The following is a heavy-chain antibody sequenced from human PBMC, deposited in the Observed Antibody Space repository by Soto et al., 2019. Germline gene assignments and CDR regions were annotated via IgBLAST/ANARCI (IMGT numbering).Heavy chain of an antibody. J-gene: IGHJ3*01. V-gene: IGHV3-53*02. Sequence: EVQVVETGGGLIQPGGSLRLSCAVAGFSVSHNYMPWVRQAPGKGLDWVSVIYRDGRPYYANSGKGRFTLSRDTAKNMVYLQMNSLRVEDTAVYYCARDTENTGGGLEVWGQGAMVTVSS. CDR2: IYRDGRP. CDR3: ARDTENTGGGLEV. D-gene: IGHD2-8*02. CDR1: GFSVSHNY.